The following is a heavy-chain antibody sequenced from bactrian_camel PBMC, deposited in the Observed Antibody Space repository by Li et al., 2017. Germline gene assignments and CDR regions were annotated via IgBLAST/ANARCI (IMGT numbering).Heavy chain of an antibody. J-gene: IGHJ4*01. D-gene: IGHD1*01. CDR1: GYTGRPVC. V-gene: IGHV3S53*01. CDR3: ATRRYCTSISPAAFGN. Sequence: HVQLVESGGGAVQAGGSLRLSCAASGYTGRPVCMGWFRQAPGKEREGVAIIDGDGSTVYADSVKGRFTISKDNAKNTLYLQMNSLKAEDTAMYYCATRRYCTSISPAAFGNWGQGTQVTVS. CDR2: IDGDGST.